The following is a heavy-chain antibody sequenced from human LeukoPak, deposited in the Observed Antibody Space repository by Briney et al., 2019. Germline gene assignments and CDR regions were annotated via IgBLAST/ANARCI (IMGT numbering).Heavy chain of an antibody. V-gene: IGHV5-51*01. D-gene: IGHD6-19*01. Sequence: RGESLKISCKGSGYRFTTYWIGWVRQMPGKGLEWMGTIYPDDSDTRYRPSFQGQVTISADKSISTAYLQWSSLKASDTAMYYCARIAVAGKLRYYYMDVWGKGTTVTVSS. CDR3: ARIAVAGKLRYYYMDV. CDR2: IYPDDSDT. CDR1: GYRFTTYW. J-gene: IGHJ6*03.